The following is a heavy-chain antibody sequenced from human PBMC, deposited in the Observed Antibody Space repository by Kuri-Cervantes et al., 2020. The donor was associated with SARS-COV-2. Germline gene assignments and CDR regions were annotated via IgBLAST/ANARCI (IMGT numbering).Heavy chain of an antibody. D-gene: IGHD3-3*01. Sequence: LETLSLTCAVYGGSFSGYYWSWIRQPPGKGLEWIGEINHSGSTNYNPSLKSRVTISVDTSKNQFSLKLSSVTAADTAVYYCARAVYDFWSGASQFDPWGQGTLVTVSS. CDR1: GGSFSGYY. CDR3: ARAVYDFWSGASQFDP. CDR2: INHSGST. J-gene: IGHJ5*02. V-gene: IGHV4-34*01.